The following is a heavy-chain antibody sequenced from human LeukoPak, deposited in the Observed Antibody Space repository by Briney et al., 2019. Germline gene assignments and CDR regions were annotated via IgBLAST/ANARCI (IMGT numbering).Heavy chain of an antibody. J-gene: IGHJ5*02. Sequence: SETLSLTCTVSGYSISSGYYWGWIRQLPGKGLEWIGSIYHSGSTYYNPSLKSRVTISVDTSKNQFSLKLSSVTAADTAVYYCARDSSSSSRSRWFDPWGQGTLVTVSS. CDR3: ARDSSSSSRSRWFDP. CDR1: GYSISSGYY. D-gene: IGHD6-6*01. V-gene: IGHV4-38-2*02. CDR2: IYHSGST.